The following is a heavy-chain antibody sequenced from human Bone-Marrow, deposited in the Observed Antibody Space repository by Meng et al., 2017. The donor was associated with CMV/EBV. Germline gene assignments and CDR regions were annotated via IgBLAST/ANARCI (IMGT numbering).Heavy chain of an antibody. CDR1: SRNSAD. J-gene: IGHJ4*02. Sequence: SRNSADWNWIGQSPSRGLEWLGKTYYRSKWYSDYAVSVKSRITINPDTSKNQFSLQLNSVTPEDTAVYYCVRGGYCTSASCYRFFDSWGQGTLVTVSS. CDR2: TYYRSKWYS. V-gene: IGHV6-1*01. CDR3: VRGGYCTSASCYRFFDS. D-gene: IGHD2-2*03.